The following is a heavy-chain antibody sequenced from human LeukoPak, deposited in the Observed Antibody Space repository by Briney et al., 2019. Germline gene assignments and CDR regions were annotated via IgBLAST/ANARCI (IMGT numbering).Heavy chain of an antibody. J-gene: IGHJ4*02. V-gene: IGHV1-8*01. CDR3: ASWPRRYSNGTRYDFDH. D-gene: IGHD5-18*01. CDR1: VYTSSSSD. CDR2: MHTNSVEI. Sequence: PSVKVSCTASVYTSSSSDINWGRQATGHGLEWVGWMHTNSVEIGNAQKFPRRVTMTTNTATSTDYIEMCSLRSEDTAVNSCASWPRRYSNGTRYDFDHWGQGTLVTVSS.